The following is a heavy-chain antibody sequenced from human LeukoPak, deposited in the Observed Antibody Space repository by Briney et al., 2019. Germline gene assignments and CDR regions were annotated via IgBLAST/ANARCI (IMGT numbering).Heavy chain of an antibody. CDR2: IWHSGGT. Sequence: SETLSLTCAVYGGSFSGYYWSWIRQPPGKGLEWIGEIWHSGGTNYNPSLKSRVTISVDKSKNQFSLKLNSVTAADTAVYYCASGVAVSGRWFDPWGQGTLVFVSS. D-gene: IGHD5/OR15-5a*01. V-gene: IGHV4-34*01. J-gene: IGHJ5*02. CDR1: GGSFSGYY. CDR3: ASGVAVSGRWFDP.